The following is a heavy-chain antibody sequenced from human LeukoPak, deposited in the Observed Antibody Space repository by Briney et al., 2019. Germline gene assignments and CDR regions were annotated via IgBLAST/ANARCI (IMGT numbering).Heavy chain of an antibody. CDR1: GGSISSGGYY. CDR3: ARDKGPYSSSDY. D-gene: IGHD6-6*01. CDR2: ISYSGST. J-gene: IGHJ4*02. Sequence: PSVTLSLTCTVSGGSISSGGYYWSWIRQHPGKGLEWIGYISYSGSTYYNPSLKSRVTISVDTSKNQFSLKLSSVTAADTAVYYCARDKGPYSSSDYWGQGTLVTVSS. V-gene: IGHV4-31*03.